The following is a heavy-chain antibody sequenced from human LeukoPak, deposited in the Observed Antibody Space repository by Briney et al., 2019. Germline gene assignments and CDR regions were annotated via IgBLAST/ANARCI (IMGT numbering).Heavy chain of an antibody. Sequence: PSETLSLTCTVSGGSISSYYWSWIRQPPGKGLEWIGYVFNSGGSNYNASLQSRVTMSVDTSKNQFSLKLSSVTAADTAVYYCVITLGGYTYGPFDYWGQGTLVTVSS. J-gene: IGHJ4*02. D-gene: IGHD5-18*01. V-gene: IGHV4-59*01. CDR2: VFNSGGS. CDR3: VITLGGYTYGPFDY. CDR1: GGSISSYY.